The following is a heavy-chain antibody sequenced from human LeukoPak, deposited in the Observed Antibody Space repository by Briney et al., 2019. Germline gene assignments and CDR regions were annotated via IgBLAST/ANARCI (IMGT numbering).Heavy chain of an antibody. CDR3: ARGSYYYDSSGYYYPDY. CDR2: IIPIFGTA. V-gene: IGHV1-69*05. D-gene: IGHD3-22*01. CDR1: GGTFSSYA. Sequence: GASVKVSCKASGGTFSSYAISWVRQAPGQGLEWMGGIIPIFGTANYAQKLQGRVTVTTDTSTSTAYMELRSLRSDDTAVYYCARGSYYYDSSGYYYPDYWGQGTLVTVSS. J-gene: IGHJ4*02.